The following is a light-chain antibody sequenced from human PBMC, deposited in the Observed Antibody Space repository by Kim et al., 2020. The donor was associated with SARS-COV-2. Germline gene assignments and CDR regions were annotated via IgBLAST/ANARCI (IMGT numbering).Light chain of an antibody. V-gene: IGLV2-14*03. J-gene: IGLJ3*02. Sequence: QSALTQPASVSGSPGQSITISCTGTSGDIGGYDYVSWYQQHPGKAPKLMIYDVSKRPSGVSNRFSGSKSGNTASLTISGLQAEDEADYYCNSYTSSRTWVFGGGTQLTVL. CDR2: DVS. CDR3: NSYTSSRTWV. CDR1: SGDIGGYDY.